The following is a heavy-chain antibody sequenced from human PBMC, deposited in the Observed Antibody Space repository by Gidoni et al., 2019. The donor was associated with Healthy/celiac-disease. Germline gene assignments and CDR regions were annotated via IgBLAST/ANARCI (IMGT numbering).Heavy chain of an antibody. Sequence: QVQLQQWGAGLLKPSETLSLTCAVYGGSFSGYYWSWIRQPPGKGLEWIGEINHSGSTNYNPSLKSRVTISVDTSKNQFSLKLSSVTAADTAVYDCARGRRLAAAGNNWFDPWGQGTLVTVSS. J-gene: IGHJ5*02. CDR1: GGSFSGYY. CDR3: ARGRRLAAAGNNWFDP. CDR2: INHSGST. D-gene: IGHD6-13*01. V-gene: IGHV4-34*01.